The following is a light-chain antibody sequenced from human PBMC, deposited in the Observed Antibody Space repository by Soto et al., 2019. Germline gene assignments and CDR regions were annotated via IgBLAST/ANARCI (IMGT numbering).Light chain of an antibody. J-gene: IGKJ5*01. V-gene: IGKV3-15*01. CDR1: QSISNK. Sequence: EIVMTQSPATLSVSPGERATLSCRASQSISNKLAWYQQRPGQAPRLLIYGASTRATGIPARFSGSGSGTEFTLTVSSLQSEDLAVYYCHQYNYWPPGTFGQGTRLEIK. CDR2: GAS. CDR3: HQYNYWPPGT.